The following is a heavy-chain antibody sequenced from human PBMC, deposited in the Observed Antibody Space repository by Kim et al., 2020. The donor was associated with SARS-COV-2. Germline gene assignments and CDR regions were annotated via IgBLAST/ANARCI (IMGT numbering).Heavy chain of an antibody. Sequence: ASVKVSCKASGYTFTSYGLSWVRQTPGQGLEWMGWISAYNGNIKHAQNLRGRVTMTADISTSTAYMELMSLRSDDTAVYYCARDGDTTTGGYYYYGMDVWGQGTTVTVSS. CDR1: GYTFTSYG. J-gene: IGHJ6*02. D-gene: IGHD3-16*01. CDR3: ARDGDTTTGGYYYYGMDV. V-gene: IGHV1-18*01. CDR2: ISAYNGNI.